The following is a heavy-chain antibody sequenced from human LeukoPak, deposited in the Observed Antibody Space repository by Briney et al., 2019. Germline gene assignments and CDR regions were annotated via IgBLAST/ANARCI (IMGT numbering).Heavy chain of an antibody. CDR1: GGSISSSSYY. J-gene: IGHJ2*01. D-gene: IGHD2-2*01. Sequence: SETLSLTCTVSGGSISSSSYYWGWIRQPPGKGLEWIGSIYYSGSTYYNPSLKSRVTISVDTSKNQFSLKLSSVTAADTAVYYCASPSRYCSSTSCYIGYFDLWGRGTLATVSS. CDR2: IYYSGST. CDR3: ASPSRYCSSTSCYIGYFDL. V-gene: IGHV4-39*07.